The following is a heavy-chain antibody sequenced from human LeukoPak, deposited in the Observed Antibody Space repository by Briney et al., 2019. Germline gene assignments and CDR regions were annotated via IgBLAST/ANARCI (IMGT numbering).Heavy chain of an antibody. J-gene: IGHJ4*02. CDR2: INQDESEK. CDR3: ARHISFATSGCFDY. Sequence: GGSLRLSCTASGFTFSNYWMTWVRQAPGKGLEWVANINQDESEKHYVDSVNGRLTISRDNAKNSLYLQMSSLRADDTAVYYCARHISFATSGCFDYWGQGTLVTVSS. V-gene: IGHV3-7*05. CDR1: GFTFSNYW. D-gene: IGHD1-1*01.